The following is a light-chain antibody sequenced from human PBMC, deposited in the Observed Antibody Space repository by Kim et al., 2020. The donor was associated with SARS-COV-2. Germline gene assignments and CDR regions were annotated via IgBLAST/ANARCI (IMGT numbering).Light chain of an antibody. V-gene: IGKV1-33*01. CDR1: EDMSNS. Sequence: GYRVTITCQAAEDMSNSTNWYQQKPGIPPQLLSHDGRTLDTGVSSRFSGGGSGTDFTFTISCLQPEDIATYYCQQYDDLPYTFGQGTKLEI. J-gene: IGKJ2*01. CDR3: QQYDDLPYT. CDR2: DGR.